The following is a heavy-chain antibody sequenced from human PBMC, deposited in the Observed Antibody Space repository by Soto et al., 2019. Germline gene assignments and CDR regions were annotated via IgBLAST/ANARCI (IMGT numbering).Heavy chain of an antibody. Sequence: PGGSLRLSCAASGFTFGSYGMHWVRQAPGKGLEWVAIIWYDGSNKYYADSVKGRFTISRDYSKNTLYLQMNSLRAEDTAMYYCARDAGQYYGSGHYYTATTAFDYGGQGT. CDR2: IWYDGSNK. V-gene: IGHV3-33*01. D-gene: IGHD3-10*01. CDR3: ARDAGQYYGSGHYYTATTAFDY. CDR1: GFTFGSYG. J-gene: IGHJ4*02.